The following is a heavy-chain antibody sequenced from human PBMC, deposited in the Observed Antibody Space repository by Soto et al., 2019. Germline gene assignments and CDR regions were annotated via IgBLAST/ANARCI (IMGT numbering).Heavy chain of an antibody. Sequence: QVQLQESGPGLVKPSETLSLTCSVSGDSVNSGSYFWSWIRQPPGEGLDWIGYIQSSGRTNYNPSFKSRVTISTDTSKNHFSLELRSVSAADTAVYYCGRTNSRGHWAAWYWGQGTLVTVSS. J-gene: IGHJ4*02. CDR2: IQSSGRT. V-gene: IGHV4-61*01. D-gene: IGHD3-22*01. CDR3: GRTNSRGHWAAWY. CDR1: GDSVNSGSYF.